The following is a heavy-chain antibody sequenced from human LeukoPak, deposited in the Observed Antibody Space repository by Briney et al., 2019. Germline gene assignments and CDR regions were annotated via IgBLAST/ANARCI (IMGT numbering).Heavy chain of an antibody. CDR3: GRSRRINASLYYYMDV. D-gene: IGHD2-15*01. CDR2: ISYDGNNK. CDR1: GFTFSSYP. V-gene: IGHV3-30*04. Sequence: GGSLRLSCAASGFTFSSYPMHWVRQAPGKGLEWVAVISYDGNNKYYADSVKGRFTISRDNSKNTVYLLMNSLRTEDTAVYYCGRSRRINASLYYYMDVWGKGTTVTVSS. J-gene: IGHJ6*03.